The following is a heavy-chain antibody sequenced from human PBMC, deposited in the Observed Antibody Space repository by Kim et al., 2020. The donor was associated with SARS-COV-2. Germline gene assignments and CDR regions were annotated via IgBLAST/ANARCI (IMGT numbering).Heavy chain of an antibody. CDR3: ARANSGCYYYGMDV. V-gene: IGHV3-30*04. CDR1: GFTFSSYA. D-gene: IGHD6-25*01. CDR2: ISYDGINK. Sequence: GGSLRLSCAASGFTFSSYAMHWVRQAPGKGLEWVALISYDGINKYYADSVKGRFTASRDNSKNTLYLQMNSLRAEETALYYCARANSGCYYYGMDVWGQG. J-gene: IGHJ6*02.